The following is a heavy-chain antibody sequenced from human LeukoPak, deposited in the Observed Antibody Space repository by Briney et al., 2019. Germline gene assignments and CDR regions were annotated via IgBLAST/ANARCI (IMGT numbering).Heavy chain of an antibody. V-gene: IGHV1-69*06. D-gene: IGHD6-6*01. J-gene: IGHJ4*02. Sequence: ASVKVSCKASGGTFSSYAISWVRQAPGQGLEWMGGIIPIFGTANYAQKFQGRVTITADKSTSTAYMELSSLRAEDMAVYYCARVGDRSIAAHNDYWGQGTLVTVSS. CDR2: IIPIFGTA. CDR3: ARVGDRSIAAHNDY. CDR1: GGTFSSYA.